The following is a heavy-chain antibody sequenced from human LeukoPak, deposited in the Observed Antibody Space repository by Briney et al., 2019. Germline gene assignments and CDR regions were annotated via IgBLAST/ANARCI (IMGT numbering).Heavy chain of an antibody. CDR3: ATAQYYYDSSGYYYFDY. Sequence: ASVKVSCKASGGTFSSYAISWVRQAPGKGLEWMGGFDPEDGETIYAQKFQGRVTMTEDTSTDTAYMELSSLRSEDTAVYYCATAQYYYDSSGYYYFDYWGQGTLVTVSS. CDR1: GGTFSSYA. V-gene: IGHV1-24*01. CDR2: FDPEDGET. D-gene: IGHD3-22*01. J-gene: IGHJ4*02.